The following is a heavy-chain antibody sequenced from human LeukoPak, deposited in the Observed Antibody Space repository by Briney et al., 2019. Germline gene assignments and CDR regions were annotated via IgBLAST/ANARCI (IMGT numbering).Heavy chain of an antibody. D-gene: IGHD1-26*01. Sequence: MSSETLSLTCTVSGGSISSYYWSWIRQPPGKGLEWIGYIYYSGSTNYNPSLKSRVTISVDTSKNQFSLKLSSVTAADTAVYYCARVVDDFYYYMDVWGKGTTVTVSS. V-gene: IGHV4-59*01. CDR2: IYYSGST. CDR3: ARVVDDFYYYMDV. J-gene: IGHJ6*03. CDR1: GGSISSYY.